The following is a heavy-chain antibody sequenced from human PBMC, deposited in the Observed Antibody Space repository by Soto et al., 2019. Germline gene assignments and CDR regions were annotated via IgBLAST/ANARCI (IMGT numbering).Heavy chain of an antibody. CDR1: GGSFSGYF. CDR2: INHSGNT. V-gene: IGHV4-34*01. D-gene: IGHD2-15*01. Sequence: SETLSLTCGVYGGSFSGYFWTWVRQPPGKGLEWIGQINHSGNTNYNPSLKSRVTMSVDTSKNQFSLKLTSVTTADTAVYYCARAQLVDFTVLAVATYFDFWGQGALVTVSS. J-gene: IGHJ4*02. CDR3: ARAQLVDFTVLAVATYFDF.